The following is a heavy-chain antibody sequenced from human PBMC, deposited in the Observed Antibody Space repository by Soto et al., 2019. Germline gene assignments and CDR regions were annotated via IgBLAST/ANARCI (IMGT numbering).Heavy chain of an antibody. CDR3: ARGEQYYYDSSGYPNPSQR. Sequence: PGGPLRLSCAASGFTFTSFAVSWVRQAPGKGLEWVSAISGSGGATYYADSVKGRFTISRDNAKNSLYLQMNSLRAEDTAVYYCARGEQYYYDSSGYPNPSQRWGQGTLVTVSS. J-gene: IGHJ4*02. CDR2: ISGSGGAT. D-gene: IGHD3-22*01. V-gene: IGHV3-23*01. CDR1: GFTFTSFA.